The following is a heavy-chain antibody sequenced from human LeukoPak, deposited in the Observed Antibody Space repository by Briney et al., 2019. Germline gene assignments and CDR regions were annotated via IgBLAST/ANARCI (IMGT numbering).Heavy chain of an antibody. Sequence: GGSLRLSCAASGFTFSSYAMSWVRQAPGKGLEWLSAISGSGGSTYYADSVKGRFTISRDNSKNTLYLQMNSLRAEDTAVYYCAKTPSSGWWGDWFDPWGQGTLVNVSS. CDR1: GFTFSSYA. CDR2: ISGSGGST. V-gene: IGHV3-23*01. CDR3: AKTPSSGWWGDWFDP. D-gene: IGHD6-19*01. J-gene: IGHJ5*02.